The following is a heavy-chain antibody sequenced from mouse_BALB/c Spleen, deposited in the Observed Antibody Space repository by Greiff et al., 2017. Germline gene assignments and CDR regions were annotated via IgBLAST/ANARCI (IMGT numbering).Heavy chain of an antibody. CDR2: ISSGSSTI. V-gene: IGHV5-17*02. Sequence: EVMLVESGGGLVQPGGSRKLSCAASGFTFSSFGMHWVRQAPEKGLEWVAYISSGSSTIYYEDTVKGRFTISRDNPKNTLFLQMTSLRSEDTAMYYCARSGYGNFNYAMDYWGQGTSVTVSS. CDR3: ARSGYGNFNYAMDY. CDR1: GFTFSSFG. J-gene: IGHJ4*01. D-gene: IGHD2-10*02.